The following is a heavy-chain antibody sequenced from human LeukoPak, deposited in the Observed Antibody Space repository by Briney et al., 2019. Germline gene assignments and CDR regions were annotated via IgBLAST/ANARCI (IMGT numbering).Heavy chain of an antibody. CDR2: ISGSGDST. CDR1: GFTFSNYA. Sequence: GGALRLSCAASGFTFSNYAMRWVRQAPGKGLEWVSGISGSGDSTYYADSVKGRFTISRDNSKNTLYLQMNSLRAEDTAVYYCARRSGIAVAGAFDYWGQGTLVTVSS. CDR3: ARRSGIAVAGAFDY. V-gene: IGHV3-23*01. D-gene: IGHD6-19*01. J-gene: IGHJ4*02.